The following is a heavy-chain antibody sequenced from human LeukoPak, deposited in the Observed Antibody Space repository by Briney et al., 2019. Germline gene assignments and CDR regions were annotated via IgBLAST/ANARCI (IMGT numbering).Heavy chain of an antibody. D-gene: IGHD6-13*01. CDR2: ISSNGGST. V-gene: IGHV3-64*01. Sequence: GGSLRLSGAASGFTFSSYAMHWVRQAPGKGLEYVSAISSNGGSTYYANSVKGRFTISRDNSKNTLYLQMGSLRAEDMAVYYCARGLSSSWYSGSPQMGYWGQGTLVTVSS. CDR1: GFTFSSYA. CDR3: ARGLSSSWYSGSPQMGY. J-gene: IGHJ4*02.